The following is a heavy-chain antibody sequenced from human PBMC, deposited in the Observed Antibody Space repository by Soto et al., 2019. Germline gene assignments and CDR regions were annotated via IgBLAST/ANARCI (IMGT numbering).Heavy chain of an antibody. CDR3: ARDRGAGSGSYYNGWFVP. CDR1: GGSISSYY. CDR2: IYYSGST. V-gene: IGHV4-59*01. Sequence: SETLSLTCTVSGGSISSYYWSWIRQPPGKGLDWIVYIYYSGSTNYDPSLKSRVTISVDTSKNQFSLKLSSVTAADTPVYYFARDRGAGSGSYYNGWFVPWGQGPLVTVSS. D-gene: IGHD3-10*01. J-gene: IGHJ5*02.